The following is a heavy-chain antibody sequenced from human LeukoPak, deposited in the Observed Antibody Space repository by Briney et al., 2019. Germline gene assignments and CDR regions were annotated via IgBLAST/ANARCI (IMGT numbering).Heavy chain of an antibody. D-gene: IGHD5-18*01. CDR3: ATIKRGSIFGYFDF. Sequence: SEALSLTCTVSGGSISSHYWSWIRQPPGKGLEWIAYLFDSVNTKDNPSLQSRLTLSADTSKNQFSLRLSSVTAADTAVYYCATIKRGSIFGYFDFWGQGIKVTVSS. CDR1: GGSISSHY. CDR2: LFDSVNT. J-gene: IGHJ4*02. V-gene: IGHV4-59*11.